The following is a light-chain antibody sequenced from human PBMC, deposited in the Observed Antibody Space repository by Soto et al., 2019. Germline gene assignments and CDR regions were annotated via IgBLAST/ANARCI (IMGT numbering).Light chain of an antibody. CDR1: QGIISW. Sequence: DIQMTQSPSSVSASVGDRVTITCRASQGIISWLAWYQQKPGKAPKLLIYDASSLESGVPSRFSGSGSGTEFTLTISSLQPDDFATYYCQQYNSYSTFGQGTKVDI. V-gene: IGKV1-5*01. CDR3: QQYNSYST. J-gene: IGKJ1*01. CDR2: DAS.